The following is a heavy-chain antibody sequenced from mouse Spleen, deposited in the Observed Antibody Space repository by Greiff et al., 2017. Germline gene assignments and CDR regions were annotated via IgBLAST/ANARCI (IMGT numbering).Heavy chain of an antibody. CDR3: VVDDSWFAY. J-gene: IGHJ3*01. Sequence: QVQLQQPEAELVRPGSSVKLSCKASGYTFTSYWMDWVKQRPGQGLEWIGNIYPSDSETHYNQKFKDKATLTVDKSSSTAYMQLSSLTSEDSAVYYCVVDDSWFAYWGQGTLVTVSA. CDR2: IYPSDSET. D-gene: IGHD2-4*01. V-gene: IGHV1-61*01. CDR1: GYTFTSYW.